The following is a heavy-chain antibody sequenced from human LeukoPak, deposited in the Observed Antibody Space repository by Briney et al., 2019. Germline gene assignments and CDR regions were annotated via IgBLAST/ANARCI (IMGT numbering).Heavy chain of an antibody. CDR3: ARDLPSTSNWELDP. J-gene: IGHJ5*02. D-gene: IGHD7-27*01. CDR2: INPNSGGT. V-gene: IGHV1-2*06. CDR1: GYTFTDYF. Sequence: ASVKVSCKASGYTFTDYFIHWVRQAPGQGLEWMGRINPNSGGTDDAQNFQGRVTMTRDTSISTAYMELSRLRSDDTAVYYCARDLPSTSNWELDPWGQGTLVTVSS.